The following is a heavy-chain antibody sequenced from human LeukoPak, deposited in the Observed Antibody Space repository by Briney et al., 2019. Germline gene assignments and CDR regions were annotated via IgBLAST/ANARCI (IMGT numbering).Heavy chain of an antibody. D-gene: IGHD3-22*01. Sequence: GGSLRLSCAASGFTFSSYWMHWVRQAPGKGLVWVSRISTDGSSTSYADSVKGRFTISRDNARNSLYLQMNSLRAEDTAVYYCAKKWDYYDSSGYYPFWGQGTLVTVSS. CDR2: ISTDGSST. CDR3: AKKWDYYDSSGYYPF. J-gene: IGHJ4*02. CDR1: GFTFSSYW. V-gene: IGHV3-74*01.